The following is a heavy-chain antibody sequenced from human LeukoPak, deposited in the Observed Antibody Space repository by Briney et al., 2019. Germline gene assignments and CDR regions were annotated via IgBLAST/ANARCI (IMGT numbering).Heavy chain of an antibody. CDR3: AREWVLSDGSGSYFILFDI. J-gene: IGHJ3*02. V-gene: IGHV1-2*06. Sequence: ASVKVSCKASGYTFTGYYMHWVRQAPGQGLEWMGRINPNSGGTNYAQNVQGRVTMTRDTSISTAYLELSRLRSDDTAVYYCAREWVLSDGSGSYFILFDIWGQGTMVTVSS. D-gene: IGHD3-10*01. CDR1: GYTFTGYY. CDR2: INPNSGGT.